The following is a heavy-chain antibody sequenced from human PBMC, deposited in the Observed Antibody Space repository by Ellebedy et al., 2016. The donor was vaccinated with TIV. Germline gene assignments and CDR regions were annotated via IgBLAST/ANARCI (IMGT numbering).Heavy chain of an antibody. D-gene: IGHD6-13*01. Sequence: GESLKISXAASGFTFDDYAMHWVRQAPGKGLEWVANINQDGSEKYYADSVKGRFTISRDNAEKSLYLQMNSLRVDDTAVYYCARGFRLISAAGISYWGQGTLVTVSS. V-gene: IGHV3-7*01. J-gene: IGHJ4*02. CDR1: GFTFDDYA. CDR2: INQDGSEK. CDR3: ARGFRLISAAGISY.